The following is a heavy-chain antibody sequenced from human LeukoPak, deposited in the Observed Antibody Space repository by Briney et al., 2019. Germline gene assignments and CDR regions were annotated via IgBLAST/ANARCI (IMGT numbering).Heavy chain of an antibody. CDR2: IYYSGST. V-gene: IGHV4-59*01. J-gene: IGHJ6*02. CDR3: ASIELGHDHNYYYYGMDV. Sequence: SETLSLTCTVSGGSISSYYWSWIRQPPGEGLEWIGYIYYSGSTNYNPSLKSRVTISVDTSKNQFSLKLSSVTAADTAVYYCASIELGHDHNYYYYGMDVWGQGTTVTVSS. CDR1: GGSISSYY. D-gene: IGHD3/OR15-3a*01.